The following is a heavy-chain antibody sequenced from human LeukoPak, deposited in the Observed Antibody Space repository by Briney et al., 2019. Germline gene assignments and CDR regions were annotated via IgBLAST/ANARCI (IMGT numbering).Heavy chain of an antibody. Sequence: PGRSLRLSCAASGFTFISYAMSWVRQAPGKGLEWVSTISGGVGSTYYADSVKGRFTLSRDNSKNTLYLQMNSLRAEDTAVYYCAKQRGYSYGYSFDYWGQGTLITVSS. CDR1: GFTFISYA. CDR2: ISGGVGST. V-gene: IGHV3-23*01. D-gene: IGHD5-18*01. J-gene: IGHJ4*02. CDR3: AKQRGYSYGYSFDY.